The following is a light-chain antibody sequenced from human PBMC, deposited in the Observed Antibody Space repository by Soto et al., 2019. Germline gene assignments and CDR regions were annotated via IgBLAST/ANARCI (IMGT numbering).Light chain of an antibody. Sequence: QSALTQPASVSGSPGQSITISCSGTSGDSGASNYVSWYQQFPGKAPKLMISEVSNRPSGVSSRFSGSKSGNTASLTISGLQAEDEADYYCTSYTTTTTWVFGGGTKLTVL. CDR1: SGDSGASNY. CDR3: TSYTTTTTWV. J-gene: IGLJ3*02. CDR2: EVS. V-gene: IGLV2-14*01.